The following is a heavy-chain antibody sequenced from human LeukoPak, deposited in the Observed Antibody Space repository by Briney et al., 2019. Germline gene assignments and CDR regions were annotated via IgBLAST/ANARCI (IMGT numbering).Heavy chain of an antibody. CDR2: INAGNGNT. CDR3: ARGRYWCCSSCFSATFPRVGP. D-gene: IGHD2-2*01. V-gene: IGHV1-3*01. CDR1: GYTFTSYA. J-gene: IGHJ5*02. Sequence: ASVKVSCTASGYTFTSYAMHWVRQAPGQRLEWMGWINAGNGNTKYSQKFQGRVTITRDTSASTAYMELSSLRSEDTAVYYCARGRYWCCSSCFSATFPRVGPWGQGTLVTVSS.